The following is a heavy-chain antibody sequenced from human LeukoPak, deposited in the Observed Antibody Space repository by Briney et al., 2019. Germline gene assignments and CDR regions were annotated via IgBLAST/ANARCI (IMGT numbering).Heavy chain of an antibody. Sequence: ASVKVSCKASGYTFTGYYMHWVRQAPGQGPEWMGWIKVNSGATNYAQKFQGRVTMTRDTSITTVYMELSSLRSDDTAVYYCARDIVVVAARVYGMDVWGQGTTITVSS. CDR1: GYTFTGYY. J-gene: IGHJ6*02. V-gene: IGHV1-2*02. D-gene: IGHD2-15*01. CDR3: ARDIVVVAARVYGMDV. CDR2: IKVNSGAT.